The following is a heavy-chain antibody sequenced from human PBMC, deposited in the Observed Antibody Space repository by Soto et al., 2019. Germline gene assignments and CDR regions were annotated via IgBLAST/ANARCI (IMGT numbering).Heavy chain of an antibody. J-gene: IGHJ4*02. CDR2: ISNSAI. Sequence: EVQLVESGGGLVQPGGSLRLSCAASGFTFSSYKMNWVRQAPGKGLEWVSYISNSAIYYADSVKGRFTISRDNAKNSLYLQMNSLRAEDTAVYYCAREGRGGAEDKNGFDYWGQGTLVTVSS. V-gene: IGHV3-48*03. D-gene: IGHD2-15*01. CDR3: AREGRGGAEDKNGFDY. CDR1: GFTFSSYK.